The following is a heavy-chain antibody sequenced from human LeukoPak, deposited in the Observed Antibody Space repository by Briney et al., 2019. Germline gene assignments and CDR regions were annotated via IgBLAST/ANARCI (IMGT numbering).Heavy chain of an antibody. CDR2: ISYDGSNK. J-gene: IGHJ4*02. V-gene: IGHV3-30*04. CDR1: GFTFSSYA. D-gene: IGHD6-13*01. Sequence: GGSLRLSCAASGFTFSSYAMHWVRQAPGKGLEWVAVISYDGSNKYYADSVKGRFTISRDNSKNTLYLKMDSLRAEDTAVYYCARRHRGSLIGSSWYYFDYWGQGTLVTVSS. CDR3: ARRHRGSLIGSSWYYFDY.